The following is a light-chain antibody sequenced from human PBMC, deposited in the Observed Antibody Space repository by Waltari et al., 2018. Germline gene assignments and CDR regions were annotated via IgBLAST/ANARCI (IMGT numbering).Light chain of an antibody. Sequence: QSALTQPASVSGSPGQSITISCTGTSTDVGGYNCVSWYQQHPGKAPKLMIYEVTNRPSGVFNRFSGSKSGNTASLTISELQAEDEADYYCSSYASSTAVVFGGGTKLTVL. CDR2: EVT. V-gene: IGLV2-14*01. CDR3: SSYASSTAVV. CDR1: STDVGGYNC. J-gene: IGLJ2*01.